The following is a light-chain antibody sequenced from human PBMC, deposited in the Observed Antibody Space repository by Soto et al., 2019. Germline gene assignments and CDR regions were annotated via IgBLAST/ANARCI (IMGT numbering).Light chain of an antibody. J-gene: IGLJ3*02. V-gene: IGLV1-47*01. CDR2: RNN. CDR3: AAWDDSLSARV. Sequence: QPVLTQPPSASGTPGQRVTISCSGSSSNIGSSYVHWYQQLPGTAPKLLIYRNNQRPSGVPDRFSGSKSGTSASLAISGLRFEDEADYYCAAWDDSLSARVFGGGTKLTVL. CDR1: SSNIGSSY.